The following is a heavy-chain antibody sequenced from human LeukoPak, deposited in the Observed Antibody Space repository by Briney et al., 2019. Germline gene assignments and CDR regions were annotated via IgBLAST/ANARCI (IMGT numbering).Heavy chain of an antibody. CDR2: IYFSGST. V-gene: IGHV4-39*01. J-gene: IGHJ4*02. Sequence: PSEPLSLTCTVSGASISSRSYYWDWIRQPPGKGLDWIGSIYFSGSTYYNPSLNSRVTISVDTSKNQFSLKLISVTAADTAVYYCARRTVATTGVDYWGQGSLVTVSS. CDR3: ARRTVATTGVDY. D-gene: IGHD5-12*01. CDR1: GASISSRSYY.